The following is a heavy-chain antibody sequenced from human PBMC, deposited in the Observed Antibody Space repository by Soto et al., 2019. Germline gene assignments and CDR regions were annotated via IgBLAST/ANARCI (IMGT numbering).Heavy chain of an antibody. J-gene: IGHJ4*02. CDR1: SASIISEQR. Sequence: QMQLQESGPGLVKPSETLSLTCAVSSASIISEQRWSWVRQPPGKGLEWIGEIHHSGSTNNNPSLRSRVTMSLDKSNNQFSLNLNSVTAADTAVYYCARSFGWYAIDQWGQGTLVIVSS. V-gene: IGHV4-4*02. CDR2: IHHSGST. CDR3: ARSFGWYAIDQ. D-gene: IGHD6-19*01.